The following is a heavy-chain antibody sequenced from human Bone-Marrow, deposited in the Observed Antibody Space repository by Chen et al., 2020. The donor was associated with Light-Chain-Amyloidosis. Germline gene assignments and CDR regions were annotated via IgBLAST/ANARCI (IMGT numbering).Heavy chain of an antibody. D-gene: IGHD4-17*01. CDR3: AKLASGDYVDS. Sequence: DVHLVESGGGLVQPGGSLRLSCAGSGFTFSTSAMTGVRQAPGKGREWVSAISRSGTTFYAGSVKGRFTISSDSSKNTYLQMHSLRVEDTAVYYCAKLASGDYVDSWGRGSLVTVSS. CDR1: GFTFSTSA. CDR2: ISRSGTT. V-gene: IGHV3-23*04. J-gene: IGHJ4*02.